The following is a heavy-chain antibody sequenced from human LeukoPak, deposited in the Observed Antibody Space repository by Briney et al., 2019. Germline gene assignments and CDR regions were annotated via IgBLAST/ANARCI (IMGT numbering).Heavy chain of an antibody. J-gene: IGHJ4*02. CDR1: GGSISSYY. CDR3: ASQPYGDYVSIY. D-gene: IGHD4-17*01. Sequence: SETLSLTCTVSGGSISSYYWSWIRQPPGKGLEWIGYIYYSGSTNYNPSLKSRVTISVDTSKNQFSLKLSSVTAADTAVYYCASQPYGDYVSIYWGQGTLVTVSS. V-gene: IGHV4-59*01. CDR2: IYYSGST.